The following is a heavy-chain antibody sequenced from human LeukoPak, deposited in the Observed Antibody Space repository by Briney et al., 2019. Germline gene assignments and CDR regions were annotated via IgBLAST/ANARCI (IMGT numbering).Heavy chain of an antibody. Sequence: SQTLSLTCAISGDSVSSNSAAWNWIRQSPSRGLEWLGSTYYSSKWYNDYAVSVKSRITINPDTSKNQFSLQLNSVTPEDTALYYCARGAVAVRNAFDIWGQGTMVTVSS. D-gene: IGHD6-19*01. CDR3: ARGAVAVRNAFDI. CDR1: GDSVSSNSAA. V-gene: IGHV6-1*01. CDR2: TYYSSKWYN. J-gene: IGHJ3*02.